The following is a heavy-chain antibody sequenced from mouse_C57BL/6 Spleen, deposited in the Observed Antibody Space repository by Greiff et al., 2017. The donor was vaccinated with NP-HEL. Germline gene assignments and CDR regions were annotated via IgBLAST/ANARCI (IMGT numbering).Heavy chain of an antibody. Sequence: VRLQQPGAELVRPGSSVKLSCKASGYTFTSYWMHWVKQRPIQGLEWIGNIDPSDSETHYNQKFKDKATLTVDKSSSTAYMQLSSLTSEDSAVYYCARGRDWPFDYWGQGTTLTVSS. D-gene: IGHD3-3*01. CDR1: GYTFTSYW. CDR3: ARGRDWPFDY. J-gene: IGHJ2*01. CDR2: IDPSDSET. V-gene: IGHV1-52*01.